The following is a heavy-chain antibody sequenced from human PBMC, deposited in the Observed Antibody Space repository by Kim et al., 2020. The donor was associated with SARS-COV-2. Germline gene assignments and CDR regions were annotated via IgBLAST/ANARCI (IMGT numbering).Heavy chain of an antibody. CDR2: T. J-gene: IGHJ6*02. CDR3: ARDLGDYGMDV. Sequence: TYSAAAVKGPLTNSRDNSKNTLYVQMNSLRAEDTAVYYCARDLGDYGMDVWGQGTTVTVSS. V-gene: IGHV3-53*01. D-gene: IGHD3-16*01.